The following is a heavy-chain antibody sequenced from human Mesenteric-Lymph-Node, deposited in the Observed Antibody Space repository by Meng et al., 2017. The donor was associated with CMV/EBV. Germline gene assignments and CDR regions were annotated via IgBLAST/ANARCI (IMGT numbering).Heavy chain of an antibody. J-gene: IGHJ4*02. Sequence: QVAVQKSGPRLVKPSGTLSLTCIVSGDSISNSTYYWTWIRQPPGKGLEWIGSVHHSGTTYYNPSLKGRLTISVDTSANLFSLRLTTVTAADTATYYCARRGNYDSDYSEYWGQGTLVTVSS. CDR3: ARRGNYDSDYSEY. D-gene: IGHD3-22*01. CDR2: VHHSGTT. CDR1: GDSISNSTYY. V-gene: IGHV4-39*01.